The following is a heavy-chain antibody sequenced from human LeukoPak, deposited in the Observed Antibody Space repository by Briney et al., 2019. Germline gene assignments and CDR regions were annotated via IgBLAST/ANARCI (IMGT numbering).Heavy chain of an antibody. CDR3: ARAEWELGGGLFDY. V-gene: IGHV4-59*02. D-gene: IGHD1-26*01. CDR1: GGSVSSYY. Sequence: SETLSLTCTVPGGSVSSYYWSWIRQPPGKGLEWIGYIYYSGSTNYNPSLKSRVTISVDTSKNQFSLKLSSVTAADTAVYYCARAEWELGGGLFDYWGQGTLVTVSS. CDR2: IYYSGST. J-gene: IGHJ4*02.